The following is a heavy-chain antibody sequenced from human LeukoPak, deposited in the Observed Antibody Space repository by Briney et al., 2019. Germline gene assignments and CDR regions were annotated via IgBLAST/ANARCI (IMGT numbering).Heavy chain of an antibody. CDR2: ITSTSSYI. D-gene: IGHD1-26*01. Sequence: GGSLRLSCAASGFTFSSYSMNWVRQAPGKGLEWVSSITSTSSYINYADSVKGRFTISRDNAKNSLYLQMNSLRAEDTAVYYCARAGRATAYGGQGTLVTVSS. V-gene: IGHV3-21*01. J-gene: IGHJ4*02. CDR1: GFTFSSYS. CDR3: ARAGRATAY.